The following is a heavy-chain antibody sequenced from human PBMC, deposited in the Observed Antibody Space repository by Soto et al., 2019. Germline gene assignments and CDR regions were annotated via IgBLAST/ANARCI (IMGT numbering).Heavy chain of an antibody. V-gene: IGHV3-7*01. J-gene: IGHJ6*02. CDR3: ANLYLSSWEPLYYYYGMDV. D-gene: IGHD6-13*01. Sequence: GGSLRLSCAASGFTFSSYWMSWVRQAPGKGLEWVANIKQDGSEKYYVDSVKGRFTISRDNAKKSLYLQMNSLRAEDTAVYYCANLYLSSWEPLYYYYGMDVWGPGTTLTVSS. CDR1: GFTFSSYW. CDR2: IKQDGSEK.